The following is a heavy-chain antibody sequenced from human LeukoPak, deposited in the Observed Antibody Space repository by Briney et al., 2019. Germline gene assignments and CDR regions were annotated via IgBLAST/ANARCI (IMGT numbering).Heavy chain of an antibody. V-gene: IGHV3-23*01. CDR2: ISGSGGST. Sequence: GGSLRLSCAASGFTFSSYGMSWVRQAPGKGPEWVSAISGSGGSTYYADSVKGRFTISRDNSKNTLYLQMNSLRAEDTAVYYCAKPGGSGSYFDYWGQGTLVTVSS. CDR3: AKPGGSGSYFDY. D-gene: IGHD3-10*01. CDR1: GFTFSSYG. J-gene: IGHJ4*02.